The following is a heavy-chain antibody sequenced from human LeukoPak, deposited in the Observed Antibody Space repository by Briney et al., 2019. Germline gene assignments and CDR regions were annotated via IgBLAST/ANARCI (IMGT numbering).Heavy chain of an antibody. D-gene: IGHD1-1*01. CDR3: ARKRTTVKRYYYYYMDV. V-gene: IGHV4-39*01. Sequence: SETLSLTCTVSGGSIRSTDYYWGWIRQPPGKGLEWIGSIFYSGSTSYNPSLKSRVTMSVDTSKKQFSLNLSSVTAADTAVYYCARKRTTVKRYYYYYMDVWGKGTTVTVSS. J-gene: IGHJ6*03. CDR1: GGSIRSTDYY. CDR2: IFYSGST.